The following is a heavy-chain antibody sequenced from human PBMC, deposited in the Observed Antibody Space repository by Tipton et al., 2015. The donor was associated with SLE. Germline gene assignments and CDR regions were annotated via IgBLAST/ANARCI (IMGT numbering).Heavy chain of an antibody. CDR1: GFTFSGSA. V-gene: IGHV3-73*01. CDR3: TRHDYGAGDAFDI. CDR2: IRSKANSYAT. Sequence: SLRLSCAASGFTFSGSAMHWVRQASGKGLEWVGRIRSKANSYATAYAASVKGRFTISRDDSKNTAYLQMNSLKTEDTAVYYCTRHDYGAGDAFDIWGQGTMVTVSS. D-gene: IGHD4-17*01. J-gene: IGHJ3*02.